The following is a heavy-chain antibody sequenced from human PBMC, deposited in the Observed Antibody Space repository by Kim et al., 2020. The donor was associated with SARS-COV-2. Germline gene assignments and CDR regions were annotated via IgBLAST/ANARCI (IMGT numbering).Heavy chain of an antibody. V-gene: IGHV3-23*01. J-gene: IGHJ4*02. CDR2: ISGSGGST. CDR1: GFTFSSYA. CDR3: AKDGYSYGWAEIDY. D-gene: IGHD5-18*01. Sequence: GGSLRLSCAASGFTFSSYAMSWVRQAPGKGLEWVSAISGSGGSTYYADSVKGRFTISRDNSKNTLYLQMNSLRAEDTAVYYCAKDGYSYGWAEIDYWGQGTLVTVSS.